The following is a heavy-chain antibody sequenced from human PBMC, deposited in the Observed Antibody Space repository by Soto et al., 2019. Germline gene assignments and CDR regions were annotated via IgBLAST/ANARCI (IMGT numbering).Heavy chain of an antibody. J-gene: IGHJ3*02. CDR3: ARGPFEPSMNGVILTGYSAFDI. D-gene: IGHD3-9*01. CDR1: GGTFSSYA. Sequence: QVQLVQSGAEVKKPGSSVKVSCKASGGTFSSYAISWVRQAPGQGLEWMGGIIPIFGTANYAQKFQGRVTITADESTSTAYMELSSLRSEDTAVYYCARGPFEPSMNGVILTGYSAFDIWGQGTMVTVSS. V-gene: IGHV1-69*01. CDR2: IIPIFGTA.